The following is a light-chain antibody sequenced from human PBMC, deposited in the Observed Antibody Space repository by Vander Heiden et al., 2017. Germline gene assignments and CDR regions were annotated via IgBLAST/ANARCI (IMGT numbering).Light chain of an antibody. CDR3: QQDDSYPRT. Sequence: AIRVTQYPSSLSASTGDRVTITCRASQAISSYLAWYQQKPGKAPKLLIYAASTLQSGVPSRFSGRASGTDFTLTISCLQSEDFATYYCQQDDSYPRTFGQGTKVEIK. CDR2: AAS. V-gene: IGKV1-8*01. J-gene: IGKJ1*01. CDR1: QAISSY.